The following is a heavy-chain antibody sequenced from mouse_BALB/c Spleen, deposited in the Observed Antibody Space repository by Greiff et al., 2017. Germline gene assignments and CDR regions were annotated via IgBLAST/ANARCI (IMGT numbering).Heavy chain of an antibody. CDR1: GFTFSSYA. D-gene: IGHD2-3*01. CDR3: ARFGYSAWFAY. V-gene: IGHV5-9-4*01. CDR2: ISSGGSFT. J-gene: IGHJ3*01. Sequence: EVMLVESGGGLVKPGGSLKLSCAASGFTFSSYAMSWVRQSPEKRLEWVAEISSGGSFTYYPDTVTGRFTISRDNAKNTLYLEMSSLRSEDTAMYYCARFGYSAWFAYWGQGTLVTVSA.